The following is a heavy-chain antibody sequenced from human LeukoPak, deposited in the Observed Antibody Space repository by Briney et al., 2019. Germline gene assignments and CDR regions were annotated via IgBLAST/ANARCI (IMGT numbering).Heavy chain of an antibody. D-gene: IGHD6-13*01. J-gene: IGHJ5*02. CDR1: DFSFNRYL. Sequence: GGSLRLSCVVSDFSFNRYLMHWVRQAPGKGLEWVAVIWYDGSNKYYADSVKGRFTISRDNSKNTLYLQMNSLRAEDTAVYYCARDAGAAAGPPFDPWGQGTLVTVSS. CDR3: ARDAGAAAGPPFDP. CDR2: IWYDGSNK. V-gene: IGHV3-33*08.